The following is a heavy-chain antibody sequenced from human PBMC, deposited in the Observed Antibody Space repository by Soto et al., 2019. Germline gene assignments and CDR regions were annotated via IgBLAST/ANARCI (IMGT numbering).Heavy chain of an antibody. V-gene: IGHV1-18*01. CDR1: GYTFTNYG. J-gene: IGHJ4*02. D-gene: IGHD3-10*01. Sequence: QVQLVQSGTEVQKPGASVKVSCKTSGYTFTNYGISWVRQAPGQGLEWMGWISAYNGNTHYAQKFQDRVTMTTDTSTNTAYMELRSLRSDDTAVCYCARDSGIFDYWGQGTLVTVSS. CDR3: ARDSGIFDY. CDR2: ISAYNGNT.